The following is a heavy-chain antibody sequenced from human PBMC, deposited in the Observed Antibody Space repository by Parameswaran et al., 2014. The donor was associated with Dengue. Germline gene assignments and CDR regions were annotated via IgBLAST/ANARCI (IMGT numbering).Heavy chain of an antibody. CDR2: ISSSSSYI. CDR3: ARDGSGSYGMDV. D-gene: IGHD3-10*01. V-gene: IGHV3-21*01. J-gene: IGHJ6*02. Sequence: VRQMPGKGLEWVSSISSSSSYIYYADSVKGRFTISRDNAKNSLYLQMNSLRAEDTAVYYCARDGSGSYGMDVWGQGTTVTVSS.